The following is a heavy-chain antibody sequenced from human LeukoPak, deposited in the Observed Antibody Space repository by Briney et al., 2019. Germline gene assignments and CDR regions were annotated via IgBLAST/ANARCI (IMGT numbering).Heavy chain of an antibody. CDR1: GFTFSSYA. CDR2: ISGSGGST. V-gene: IGHV3-23*01. J-gene: IGHJ4*02. D-gene: IGHD3-3*01. Sequence: GGSLRFSCAASGFTFSSYAMSWVRQAPGKGLEWVSAISGSGGSTYYADSVKGRFTISRDNSKNTLYLQMNSLRAEDTAVYYCAKGYYDFWSGYLPFDYWGQGTLVTVSS. CDR3: AKGYYDFWSGYLPFDY.